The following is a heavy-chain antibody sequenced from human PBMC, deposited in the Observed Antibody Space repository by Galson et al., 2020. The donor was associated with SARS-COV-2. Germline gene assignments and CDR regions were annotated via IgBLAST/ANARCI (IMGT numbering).Heavy chain of an antibody. Sequence: NIRGDGSETNYVDSVKGRFSISRDNDVDTLYLEMNNLRVEDTAVYYCTREGWQGGYWGQGTRVTVSP. CDR3: TREGWQGGY. CDR2: IRGDGSET. J-gene: IGHJ4*02. V-gene: IGHV3-7*01. D-gene: IGHD2-15*01.